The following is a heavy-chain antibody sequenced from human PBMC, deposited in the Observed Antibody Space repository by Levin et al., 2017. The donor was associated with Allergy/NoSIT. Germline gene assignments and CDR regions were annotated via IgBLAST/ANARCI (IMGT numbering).Heavy chain of an antibody. J-gene: IGHJ6*02. Sequence: PGGSLRLSCAASGFTVSSNYMSWVRQAPGKGLEWVSVIYSGGSTYYADSVKGRFTISRDNSKNTLYLQMNSLRAEDTAVYYCARDRIAVAGTHYGMDVWGQGTTVTVSS. CDR3: ARDRIAVAGTHYGMDV. D-gene: IGHD6-19*01. CDR1: GFTVSSNY. CDR2: IYSGGST. V-gene: IGHV3-53*01.